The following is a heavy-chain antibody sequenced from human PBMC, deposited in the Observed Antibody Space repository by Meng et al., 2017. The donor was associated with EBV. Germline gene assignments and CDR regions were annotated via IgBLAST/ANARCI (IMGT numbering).Heavy chain of an antibody. J-gene: IGHJ4*02. V-gene: IGHV1-2*06. CDR1: GHTFTGYY. Sequence: QAQLRQSGAVVKQPGASGKVSCNASGHTFTGYYMHWVRQAPGQGLEWMGRINPNSGSTNYAQKFQGRVTMTRDASISTAYMELSRLRSDDTAVYYCARVGIAVAGTGDYWGQGTLVTVSS. CDR3: ARVGIAVAGTGDY. CDR2: INPNSGST. D-gene: IGHD6-19*01.